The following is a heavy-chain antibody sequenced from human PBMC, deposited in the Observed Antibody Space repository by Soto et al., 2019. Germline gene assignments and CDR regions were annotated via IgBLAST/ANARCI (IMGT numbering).Heavy chain of an antibody. D-gene: IGHD3-22*01. CDR3: ARAGQYYDSSGYVN. CDR1: GYSFATSG. J-gene: IGHJ4*02. CDR2: ISVYNGNT. V-gene: IGHV1-18*01. Sequence: QVKLVQSGTEVKKPGASLKVSCKASGYSFATSGISWVRQAPGQGLEWMGWISVYNGNTNYDQKLYDRVTMTTDTSTTTAYLELRSLRSDDTAVYYCARAGQYYDSSGYVNWGQGTLVTVSS.